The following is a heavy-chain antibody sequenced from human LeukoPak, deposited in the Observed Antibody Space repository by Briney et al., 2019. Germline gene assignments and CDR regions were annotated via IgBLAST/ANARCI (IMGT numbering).Heavy chain of an antibody. CDR3: ARGPQRGAAANYYPMDV. CDR1: GFTFSSDW. V-gene: IGHV3-74*01. Sequence: GGSLRLSCAASGFTFSSDWMHWVRQGPGKGLVWVSRVNSDGGSTNYADSVKGRFTISRDNAKSTLYLQMNSLRVEDTAVYYCARGPQRGAAANYYPMDVWGQGTTVTVSS. CDR2: VNSDGGST. D-gene: IGHD2-2*01. J-gene: IGHJ6*02.